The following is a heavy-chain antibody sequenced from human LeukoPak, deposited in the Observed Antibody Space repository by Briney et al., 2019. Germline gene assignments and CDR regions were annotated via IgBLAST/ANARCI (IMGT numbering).Heavy chain of an antibody. Sequence: GGSLRLSCAASGFTLSSYGMHWVRQPPGKGLQWVSFISDDGDNKYYTDSVKGRFTISRDNSKNTLYLQMNNLSADDTAVYYCAKLLLRQDYFYGMDVWGQGTTVTVSS. D-gene: IGHD2/OR15-2a*01. CDR2: ISDDGDNK. J-gene: IGHJ6*02. V-gene: IGHV3-30*18. CDR3: AKLLLRQDYFYGMDV. CDR1: GFTLSSYG.